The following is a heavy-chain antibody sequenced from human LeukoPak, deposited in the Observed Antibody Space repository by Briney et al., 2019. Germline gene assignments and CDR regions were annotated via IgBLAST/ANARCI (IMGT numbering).Heavy chain of an antibody. V-gene: IGHV4-34*08. Sequence: GSLRLSCAASGFTFSNTWMTWVRQTPGKGLEWIGEINHSGGTTYNPSLKSRVTISVDTSKNQFSLKLSSVTAADTAVYYCVGYYYGSGSYHNYPNFDYWGQGTLVTVSS. D-gene: IGHD3-10*01. J-gene: IGHJ4*02. CDR2: INHSGGT. CDR1: GFTFSNTW. CDR3: VGYYYGSGSYHNYPNFDY.